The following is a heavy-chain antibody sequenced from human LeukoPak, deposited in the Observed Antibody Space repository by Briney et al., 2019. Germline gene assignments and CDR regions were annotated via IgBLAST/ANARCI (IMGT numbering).Heavy chain of an antibody. J-gene: IGHJ3*02. V-gene: IGHV3-74*01. CDR2: INSDGSGI. Sequence: GGSLRLSCAVSGFTLSSYWLHWVRQLPGKGLVWVSRINSDGSGISYAGSVKGRFTISRDNAKNTLYLQMNSLRVEDTAVYYCARGNAHAFDIWGQGTMVTVSS. CDR3: ARGNAHAFDI. CDR1: GFTLSSYW.